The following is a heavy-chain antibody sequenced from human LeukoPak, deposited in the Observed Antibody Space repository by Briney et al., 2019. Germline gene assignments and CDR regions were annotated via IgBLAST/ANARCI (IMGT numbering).Heavy chain of an antibody. Sequence: GGSLRLSCAASKFTFSNYGMQWVRQAPGKGLEWVAVISYDGSTKYYADSVKGRFTISRDNSRNTLYLLMNSLRTEDTAVYYCAKEYDSGGYGANFDYWGQGTLVTVSS. V-gene: IGHV3-30*18. CDR1: KFTFSNYG. CDR3: AKEYDSGGYGANFDY. CDR2: ISYDGSTK. J-gene: IGHJ4*02. D-gene: IGHD3-10*01.